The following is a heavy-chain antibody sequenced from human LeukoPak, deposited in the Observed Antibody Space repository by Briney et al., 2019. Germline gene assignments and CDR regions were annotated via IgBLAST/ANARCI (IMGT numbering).Heavy chain of an antibody. J-gene: IGHJ4*02. V-gene: IGHV3-53*05. CDR1: GFTVSSNY. Sequence: GGSLRLSCAASGFTVSSNYMSWVRQAPGKGLEWVSVIYSGGSTYYADSMKGRFTISRDNSKNTLYLQMNSLRAEDTAVYYCARGPQDGSGSYYVYWGQGTLVTVSS. CDR2: IYSGGST. CDR3: ARGPQDGSGSYYVY. D-gene: IGHD3-10*01.